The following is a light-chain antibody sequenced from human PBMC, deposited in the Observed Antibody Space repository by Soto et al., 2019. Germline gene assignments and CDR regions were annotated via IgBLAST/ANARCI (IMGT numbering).Light chain of an antibody. J-gene: IGLJ1*01. CDR1: SSDVGGYNY. Sequence: QSALTQPRSVSGSPGQSVTISCTGTSSDVGGYNYVSWYQQHPGKAPKLMIYDVSKRPSGVPDRFSGSKSGNTASLTISGLQAEDEADYSCCSYAGSYTFYVFGTGTKGTVL. V-gene: IGLV2-11*01. CDR2: DVS. CDR3: CSYAGSYTFYV.